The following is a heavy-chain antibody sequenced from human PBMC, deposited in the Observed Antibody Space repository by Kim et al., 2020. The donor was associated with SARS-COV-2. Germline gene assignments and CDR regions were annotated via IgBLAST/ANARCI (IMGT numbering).Heavy chain of an antibody. CDR2: ISAYNGNT. J-gene: IGHJ6*02. CDR3: ARDRAFLGYCSGGSCLLHYYYGMDV. CDR1: GYTFTSYG. D-gene: IGHD2-15*01. Sequence: ASVKVSCKASGYTFTSYGISWVRQAPGQGLEWMGLISAYNGNTNYAQKLQGRVTMTTDTSTSTAYMELRSLRSDDTAVYYCARDRAFLGYCSGGSCLLHYYYGMDVWGQGTTVTVSS. V-gene: IGHV1-18*04.